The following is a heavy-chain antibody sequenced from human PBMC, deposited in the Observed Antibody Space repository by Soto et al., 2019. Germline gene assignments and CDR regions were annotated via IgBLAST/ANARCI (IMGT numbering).Heavy chain of an antibody. D-gene: IGHD5-12*01. CDR1: GLTFSSHA. CDR3: AKVGWI. Sequence: VHLLESGGGLLQPGGSLRLSCAASGLTFSSHAMTWVRQAPGKGLQWVSTISDSGDNTYYADSVKGRFTISRDNSKNTLYLQMNSLRAEDTAVYYCAKVGWIGGQGTLVTVSS. CDR2: ISDSGDNT. V-gene: IGHV3-23*01. J-gene: IGHJ4*02.